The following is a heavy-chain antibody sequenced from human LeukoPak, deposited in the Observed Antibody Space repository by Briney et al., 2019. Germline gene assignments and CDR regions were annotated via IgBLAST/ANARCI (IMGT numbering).Heavy chain of an antibody. CDR3: ARERYYDSSGYHPSYYFDS. V-gene: IGHV1-69*08. J-gene: IGHJ4*02. CDR2: IIPGIGKV. Sequence: SVTVSCKASGGTFIGYTITWVRRAPGQGLEWMGMIIPGIGKVNYAQKFQGRVTISAHKSANTVYMELSSLRSEDTAMYYRARERYYDSSGYHPSYYFDSWGQGTLVTVSS. D-gene: IGHD3-22*01. CDR1: GGTFIGYT.